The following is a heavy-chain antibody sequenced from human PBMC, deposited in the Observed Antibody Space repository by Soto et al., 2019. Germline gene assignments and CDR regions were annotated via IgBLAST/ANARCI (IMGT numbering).Heavy chain of an antibody. J-gene: IGHJ4*02. CDR1: GYTFTGYY. V-gene: IGHV1-2*04. CDR2: INPNSGGT. CDR3: ARDPEGGMRTAWYYFDY. Sequence: ASVKVSCKASGYTFTGYYMHWVRQAPGQGLEWMGWINPNSGGTNYAQKFQGWVTMTRDTSISTAYMELSRLRSDDTAVYYCARDPEGGMRTAWYYFDYWGQGTLVTVSS. D-gene: IGHD3-16*01.